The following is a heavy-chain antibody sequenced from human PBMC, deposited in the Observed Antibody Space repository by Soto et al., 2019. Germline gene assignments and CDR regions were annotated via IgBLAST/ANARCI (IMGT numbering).Heavy chain of an antibody. J-gene: IGHJ4*02. CDR1: GGAISGYY. Sequence: QVQLQESGPGLVKPSETLSLTCTVSGGAISGYYWSWIRQPPGKGLEWIGYIYYSGSTNYNPSLKSRVTISVDTSKNQFSLNPSPATAADPVVYYCARLSSSRYPTSVCWGQGTQVTVSS. CDR3: ARLSSSRYPTSVC. CDR2: IYYSGST. D-gene: IGHD6-13*01. V-gene: IGHV4-59*08.